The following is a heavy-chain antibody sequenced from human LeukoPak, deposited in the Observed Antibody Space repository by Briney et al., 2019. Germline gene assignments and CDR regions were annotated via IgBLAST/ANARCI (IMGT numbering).Heavy chain of an antibody. CDR3: ARGGVGYSSSRYYYYGMDV. Sequence: GASVKVSCKASGYTFTDYYLHWVRQAPGQGLEWMGWINSNSGGTNYAQKFQGRVTMTRNTSISTAYMELSSLRSEDTAVYYCARGGVGYSSSRYYYYGMDVWGQGTTVTVSS. CDR1: GYTFTDYY. V-gene: IGHV1-2*02. CDR2: INSNSGGT. J-gene: IGHJ6*02. D-gene: IGHD6-13*01.